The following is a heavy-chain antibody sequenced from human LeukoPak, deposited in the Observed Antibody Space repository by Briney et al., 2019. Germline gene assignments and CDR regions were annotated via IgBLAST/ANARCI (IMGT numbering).Heavy chain of an antibody. Sequence: GGSLRLSCAASGFAFDDYAMHWVRQAPGKGLEWVSGISWNSGSIGYADSVKGRFTISRDNAKNSLYLQMNSLRAEDMALYYCAKAKGHYDFWSGYPMGYYFDYWGQGTLVTVSS. CDR2: ISWNSGSI. D-gene: IGHD3-3*01. CDR3: AKAKGHYDFWSGYPMGYYFDY. CDR1: GFAFDDYA. V-gene: IGHV3-9*03. J-gene: IGHJ4*02.